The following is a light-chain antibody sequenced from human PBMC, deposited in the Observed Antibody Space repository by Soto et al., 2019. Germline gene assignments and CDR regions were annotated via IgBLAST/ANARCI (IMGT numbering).Light chain of an antibody. Sequence: EIVLTQSPATLSLSPGERATLSCGASQSVSSSYLAWYQQKPGLAPRLLIYDAFSRATGIPDRFSGSGSGTDFKFTISRREPEDCAVYYCQQDGSSPYTFGQGTKLEIK. CDR1: QSVSSSY. V-gene: IGKV3D-20*01. CDR3: QQDGSSPYT. CDR2: DAF. J-gene: IGKJ2*01.